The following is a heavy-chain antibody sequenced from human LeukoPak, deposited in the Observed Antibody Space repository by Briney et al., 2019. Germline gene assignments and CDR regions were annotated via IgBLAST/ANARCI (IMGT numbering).Heavy chain of an antibody. CDR1: GLTFSSYA. V-gene: IGHV3-23*01. CDR2: ISGSGGST. Sequence: GGSLRLSCAASGLTFSSYAMSWVRQAPGKGLEWVSGISGSGGSTYYADSVKGRFTISRDNSKNTLYLQMNSLRAEDTAVYYCAKDGPQSEYQPLGSSDYWGQGTLVTVSS. CDR3: AKDGPQSEYQPLGSSDY. J-gene: IGHJ4*02. D-gene: IGHD2-2*01.